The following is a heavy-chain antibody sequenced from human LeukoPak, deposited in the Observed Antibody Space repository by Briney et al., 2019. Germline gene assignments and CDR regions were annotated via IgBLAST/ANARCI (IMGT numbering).Heavy chain of an antibody. CDR2: IIPIFGTA. Sequence: ASVKVSCKASGGTFSSYAISWVRQAPGQGLEWMGGIIPIFGTANYAQKFQGRVTITADESTSTAYMELSSLRSEDTAVYYCAGGVRDSSGYYYLDYWGQGTLVTVSS. CDR1: GGTFSSYA. CDR3: AGGVRDSSGYYYLDY. V-gene: IGHV1-69*01. D-gene: IGHD3-22*01. J-gene: IGHJ4*02.